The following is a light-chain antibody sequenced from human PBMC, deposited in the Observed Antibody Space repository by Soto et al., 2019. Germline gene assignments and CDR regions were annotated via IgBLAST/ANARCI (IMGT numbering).Light chain of an antibody. CDR2: DFS. J-gene: IGLJ1*01. CDR1: SSDVGVYNY. V-gene: IGLV2-11*01. Sequence: QSALTQPRSVSGSPGQAVTISCTGTSSDVGVYNYVSWYQQHPGKAPKVMIYDFSGRPSGVPDRFAGSKSSNTASLTISGQQADDDAYYYCWSYAGSPKYVFGTGTKVTVL. CDR3: WSYAGSPKYV.